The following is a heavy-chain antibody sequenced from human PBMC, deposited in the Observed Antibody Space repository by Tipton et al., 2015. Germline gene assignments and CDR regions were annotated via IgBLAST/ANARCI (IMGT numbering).Heavy chain of an antibody. D-gene: IGHD3-22*01. CDR3: ARHVSFYYDTHGSDALDI. Sequence: QLVQSGAEVKKPGESLKISCKASGCSFTTYWIAWVRQMPGKGLEWMGIIYPDDSDTRYSPSFRGQVTISADRSINTAYLEWSSLKASDTAMYYCARHVSFYYDTHGSDALDIWAQGTMVTVSS. CDR1: GCSFTTYW. V-gene: IGHV5-51*01. J-gene: IGHJ3*02. CDR2: IYPDDSDT.